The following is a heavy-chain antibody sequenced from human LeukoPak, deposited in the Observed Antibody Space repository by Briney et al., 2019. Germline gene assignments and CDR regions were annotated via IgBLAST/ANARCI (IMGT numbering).Heavy chain of an antibody. Sequence: SGPTLVKPTQTLTLTCTFSGFSLSTDGVAVGWIRQPPGKALEWLALIYWDDDKRYCPSLKSRLTITKDTSKNQVVLTMTNMDPVDTATYYCAHRSVNVDIVATTFDYWGQGTLVTVSS. V-gene: IGHV2-5*02. D-gene: IGHD5-12*01. CDR2: IYWDDDK. CDR1: GFSLSTDGVA. CDR3: AHRSVNVDIVATTFDY. J-gene: IGHJ4*02.